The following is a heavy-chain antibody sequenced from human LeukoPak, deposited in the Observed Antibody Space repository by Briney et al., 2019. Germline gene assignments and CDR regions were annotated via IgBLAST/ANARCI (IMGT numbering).Heavy chain of an antibody. CDR1: GYTLTELS. D-gene: IGHD2-15*01. V-gene: IGHV1-24*01. CDR2: FDPEDGET. Sequence: ASVKVSCKVSGYTLTELSMHWVRQAPGKGLEGLGGFDPEDGETIYEQKFQGRVTMTEDTSTDTAYMELSSMRSEDTAVYYCATFTISGGPQGDWFDPWGQGTLVTVSS. CDR3: ATFTISGGPQGDWFDP. J-gene: IGHJ5*02.